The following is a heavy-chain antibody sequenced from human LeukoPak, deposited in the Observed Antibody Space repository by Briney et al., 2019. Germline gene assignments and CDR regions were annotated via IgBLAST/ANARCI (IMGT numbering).Heavy chain of an antibody. Sequence: SETLSLTCTVSGGSISSYYWSWIRQPAGKGLEWIGRIYTSGSTNYNPSLKSRVTMSVDTSKNQFSLKLSSVTAADTAEYYCARGPADYDILTGYWGPNYFDYWGQGTLFTVSS. V-gene: IGHV4-4*07. CDR1: GGSISSYY. D-gene: IGHD3-9*01. CDR2: IYTSGST. J-gene: IGHJ4*02. CDR3: ARGPADYDILTGYWGPNYFDY.